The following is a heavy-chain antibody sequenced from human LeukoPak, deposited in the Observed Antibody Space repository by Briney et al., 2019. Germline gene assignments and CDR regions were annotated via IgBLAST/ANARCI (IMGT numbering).Heavy chain of an antibody. CDR1: GGSVSSDNSY. V-gene: IGHV4-61*01. Sequence: SETLSLTCTVSGGSVSSDNSYWSWIRQPPGTRLEWIGYIYYSGSTNYNPSLKSRVTISVDTSKKQFSLKVSSVTAADTAVYYCARTGNWDFFDSWGHGTLVTVSS. CDR2: IYYSGST. D-gene: IGHD1-1*01. J-gene: IGHJ4*01. CDR3: ARTGNWDFFDS.